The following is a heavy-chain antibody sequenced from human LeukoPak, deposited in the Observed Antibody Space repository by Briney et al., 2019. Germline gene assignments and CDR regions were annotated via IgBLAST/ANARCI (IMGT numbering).Heavy chain of an antibody. V-gene: IGHV3-23*01. CDR3: AKEASRGSSFAYTPIEKPYYLDY. CDR1: GFIFSSSA. J-gene: IGHJ4*02. D-gene: IGHD5-18*01. Sequence: GGSLRLSCTASGFIFSSSAMSWVRQAPGKGLEWVSSISGSGVSTYYADSVKGRFTVSRDNSKNTVFLQMYSLRAEDTAAYYCAKEASRGSSFAYTPIEKPYYLDYWGQGTLVTVSS. CDR2: ISGSGVST.